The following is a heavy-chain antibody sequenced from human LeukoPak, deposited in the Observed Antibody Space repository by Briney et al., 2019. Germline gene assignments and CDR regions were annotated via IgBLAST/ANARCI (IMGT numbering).Heavy chain of an antibody. Sequence: SETLSLTCTVSGGSISSGDYYWSWIRQPPGKGLEWIGYIYYSGSTYYNPSFKSRVTISVDTSKNQFSLKLSSVTAADTAVYYCARLDRNWFDPWGQGTLVTVSS. CDR3: ARLDRNWFDP. CDR1: GGSISSGDYY. V-gene: IGHV4-30-4*01. CDR2: IYYSGST. J-gene: IGHJ5*02.